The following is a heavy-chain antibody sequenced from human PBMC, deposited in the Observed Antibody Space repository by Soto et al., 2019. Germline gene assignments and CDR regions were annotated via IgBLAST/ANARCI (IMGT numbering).Heavy chain of an antibody. CDR3: ASPWAVVAPYYYYYYGMDV. V-gene: IGHV1-69*13. J-gene: IGHJ6*02. CDR1: GGTFSSYA. CDR2: IIPIFGTA. Sequence: GASVKVSCKASGGTFSSYAISWVRQAPGQGLEWMGGIIPIFGTANYAQKFQGRVTITADESTSTAYMELSSLRSEDTAVYYCASPWAVVAPYYYYYYGMDVWGQGTTVTVS. D-gene: IGHD2-15*01.